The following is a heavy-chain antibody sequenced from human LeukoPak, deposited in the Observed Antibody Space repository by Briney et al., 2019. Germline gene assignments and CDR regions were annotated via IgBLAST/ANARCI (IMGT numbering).Heavy chain of an antibody. CDR3: ARGRYGDYSFDY. D-gene: IGHD4-17*01. CDR2: INPNSGGT. V-gene: IGHV1-2*02. CDR1: GYTFTSYG. J-gene: IGHJ4*02. Sequence: PWASVKVSCKASGYTFTSYGISWVRQAPGQGLEWMGWINPNSGGTNYAQKFQGRVTMTRDTSISTAYMELSRLRSDDTAVYYCARGRYGDYSFDYWGQGTLVTVSS.